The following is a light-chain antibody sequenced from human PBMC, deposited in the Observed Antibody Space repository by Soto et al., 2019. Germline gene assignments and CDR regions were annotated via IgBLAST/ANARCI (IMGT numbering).Light chain of an antibody. V-gene: IGLV2-14*01. CDR3: SSYTTTNTPYV. CDR1: NSDVGGYNY. Sequence: QPALTQPASVSGSPGQSITIPCTGTNSDVGGYNYVSWYQHHPGKAPKLMIYEVFNRPSGVSSRFSGSKSGSTASLTISGLQAEDEADYYCSSYTTTNTPYVFGTGTKVTVL. J-gene: IGLJ1*01. CDR2: EVF.